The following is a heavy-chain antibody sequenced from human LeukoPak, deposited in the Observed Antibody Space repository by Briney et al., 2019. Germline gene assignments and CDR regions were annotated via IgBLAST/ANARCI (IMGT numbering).Heavy chain of an antibody. J-gene: IGHJ4*02. CDR3: GRAGVGAIYYFDY. CDR2: IWYDGSNK. D-gene: IGHD1-26*01. V-gene: IGHV3-33*01. CDR1: GFTFSNHG. Sequence: GGSLRLSCAASGFTFSNHGMHWVRQAPGKGLEWVALIWYDGSNKYYADSVRGRFTISRDNSKTTLYLQMKSLRVEDTAVYYCGRAGVGAIYYFDYWGQGTLVTVSS.